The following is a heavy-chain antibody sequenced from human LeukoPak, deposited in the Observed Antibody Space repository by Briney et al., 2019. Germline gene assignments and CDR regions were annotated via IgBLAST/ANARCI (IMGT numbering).Heavy chain of an antibody. J-gene: IGHJ4*02. CDR1: GYTFIDYW. V-gene: IGHV1-2*06. Sequence: ASVKVSCKASGYTFIDYWIHWVRQAPGQGLEWMGRININSGGINYAQKFQGRVTMTRATSISTAYIELSRLRFDDTAVYYCARDRDGGVGTLDYWGQGTLIPVSS. CDR3: ARDRDGGVGTLDY. D-gene: IGHD3-3*01. CDR2: ININSGGI.